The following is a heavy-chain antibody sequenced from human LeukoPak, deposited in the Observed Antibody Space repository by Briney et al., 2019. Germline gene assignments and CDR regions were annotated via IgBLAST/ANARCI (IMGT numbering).Heavy chain of an antibody. Sequence: GGSLRLSCAASGFIFSTYSMNWVRQAPGKGLEWVSSISSSTSYIYYADSVKGRFTISRDNSKNTLYLQMNSLRAEDTAVYYCAKDRGPVVPAATINYRGQGTLVTVSS. D-gene: IGHD2-2*01. CDR3: AKDRGPVVPAATINY. CDR1: GFIFSTYS. V-gene: IGHV3-21*01. J-gene: IGHJ4*02. CDR2: ISSSTSYI.